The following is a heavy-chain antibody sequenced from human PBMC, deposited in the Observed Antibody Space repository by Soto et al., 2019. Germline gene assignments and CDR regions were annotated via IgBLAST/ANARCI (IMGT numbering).Heavy chain of an antibody. CDR3: ARGPIRSGYYFRWFDP. CDR2: INHSGST. V-gene: IGHV4-34*01. Sequence: SETMSLTCAVYGGSFSGYYWSWIRQPPGKGLEWIGEINHSGSTNYNPSLKSRVTISVDTSKNQFSLKLSSVTAADTAVYYCARGPIRSGYYFRWFDPWGQGTLVTVSS. D-gene: IGHD3-3*01. J-gene: IGHJ5*02. CDR1: GGSFSGYY.